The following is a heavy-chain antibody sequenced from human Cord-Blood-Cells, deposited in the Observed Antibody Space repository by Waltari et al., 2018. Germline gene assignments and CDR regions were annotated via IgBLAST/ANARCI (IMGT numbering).Heavy chain of an antibody. Sequence: QVQLVPSGAGVKKPGASVKVSCKASGYTFTSYDINWVRQATGQGLEWMGWMNPNSGNTGYAQKFQGRVTMTRNTSISTAYMELSSLRSEDTAVYYCASRHCSGGSCQPYYYYGMDVWGQGTTVTVSS. J-gene: IGHJ6*02. CDR2: MNPNSGNT. CDR1: GYTFTSYD. CDR3: ASRHCSGGSCQPYYYYGMDV. D-gene: IGHD2-15*01. V-gene: IGHV1-8*01.